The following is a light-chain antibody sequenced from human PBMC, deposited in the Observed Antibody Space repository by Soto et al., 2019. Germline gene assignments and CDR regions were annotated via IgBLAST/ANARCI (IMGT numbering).Light chain of an antibody. CDR1: QDISNY. V-gene: IGKV1-5*01. J-gene: IGKJ1*01. Sequence: DIQMTQSPSSVSASVGDTVTITCQASQDISNYLNWYQQKPGKAPKLLIYDASSLESGVPSRFSGSGSGTEFTLTISSLQPDDFATYYCQQYNSLVTFGQGTKVDIK. CDR3: QQYNSLVT. CDR2: DAS.